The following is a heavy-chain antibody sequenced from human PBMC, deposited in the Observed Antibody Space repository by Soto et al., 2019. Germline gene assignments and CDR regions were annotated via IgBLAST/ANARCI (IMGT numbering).Heavy chain of an antibody. CDR3: ARDGPYYYGFDV. J-gene: IGHJ6*02. CDR1: GVSINNRDYD. Sequence: LSHSCPDSGVSINNRDYDWSWIRQSTGKGLEWMEPIDYSGNTYYSRSPKRRVVKPPDTSKNLFSLKLRSVTAADTALYFCARDGPYYYGFDVWGQGTTVTVSS. CDR2: IDYSGNT. V-gene: IGHV4-30-4*01.